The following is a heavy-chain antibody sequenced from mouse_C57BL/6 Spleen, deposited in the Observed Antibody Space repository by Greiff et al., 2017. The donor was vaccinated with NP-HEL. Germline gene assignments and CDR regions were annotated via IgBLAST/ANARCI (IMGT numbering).Heavy chain of an antibody. CDR2: IYPGSGST. CDR3: AIVYGYDDGYWYFDV. CDR1: GYTFTSYW. J-gene: IGHJ1*03. V-gene: IGHV1-55*01. Sequence: VQLQQPGAELVKPGASVKMSCKASGYTFTSYWITWVKQRPGQGLAWIGDIYPGSGSTNYNEKFKSKATLTVDTSSGTAYMQLSSLTSEDSAFYYCAIVYGYDDGYWYFDVWGTGTTVTVSS. D-gene: IGHD2-2*01.